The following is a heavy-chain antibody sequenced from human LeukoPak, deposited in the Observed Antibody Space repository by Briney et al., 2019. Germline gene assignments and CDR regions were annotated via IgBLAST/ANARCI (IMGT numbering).Heavy chain of an antibody. J-gene: IGHJ6*03. CDR3: AKGVVAAEYYYYYYMDV. V-gene: IGHV3-23*01. CDR1: GFTLSNYG. Sequence: GGSLRLSCAASGFTLSNYGMSWVRQAPGKGLEWVSAISGSGGTTYYADSVKGRFTISRDNSKNTLYLQMNSLRAEDTAVYYCAKGVVAAEYYYYYYMDVWGKGTTVTVSS. D-gene: IGHD2-15*01. CDR2: ISGSGGTT.